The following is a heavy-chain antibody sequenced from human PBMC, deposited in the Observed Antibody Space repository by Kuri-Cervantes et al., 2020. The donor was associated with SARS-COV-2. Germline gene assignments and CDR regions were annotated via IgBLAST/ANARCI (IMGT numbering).Heavy chain of an antibody. D-gene: IGHD2-2*01. CDR2: ISAYNGNT. V-gene: IGHV1-18*01. Sequence: ASVKVSCKASGYTFTSYGISWVRQAPGQGLDWMGWISAYNGNTNYAQKLQGRVTMTTDTSTSTAYMELRSLRSDDTAVYYCARPRGIVVVPAAMGGAFDIWGQGTMVTVSS. J-gene: IGHJ3*02. CDR3: ARPRGIVVVPAAMGGAFDI. CDR1: GYTFTSYG.